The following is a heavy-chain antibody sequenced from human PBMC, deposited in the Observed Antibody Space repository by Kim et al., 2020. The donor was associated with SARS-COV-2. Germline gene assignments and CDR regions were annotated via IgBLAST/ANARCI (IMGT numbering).Heavy chain of an antibody. J-gene: IGHJ4*02. Sequence: GGSLRLSCAASGFTFSSYGMHWVRQAPGKGLEWVAVIWYDGSNKYYADSVKGRFTISRDNSKNTLYLQMNSLRAEDTAVYYCAREGEAAGITGIDYWGQGTLVTVSS. V-gene: IGHV3-33*08. CDR3: AREGEAAGITGIDY. CDR2: IWYDGSNK. D-gene: IGHD1-20*01. CDR1: GFTFSSYG.